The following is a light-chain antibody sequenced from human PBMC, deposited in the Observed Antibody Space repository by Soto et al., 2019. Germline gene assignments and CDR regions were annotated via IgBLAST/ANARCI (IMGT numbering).Light chain of an antibody. V-gene: IGKV1-39*01. Sequence: DIQMTQSPSSLSASVGDRVTITCRASQDIIDYLNWYQQKPGEAPKLLIYAASSLQRGVPSRFSGSGSGTDFALTLSSLQPEDFATYYCQQSHSALTFGPGNKVDFK. CDR1: QDIIDY. CDR2: AAS. CDR3: QQSHSALT. J-gene: IGKJ3*01.